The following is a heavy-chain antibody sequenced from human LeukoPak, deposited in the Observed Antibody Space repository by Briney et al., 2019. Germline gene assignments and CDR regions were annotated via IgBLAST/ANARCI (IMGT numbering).Heavy chain of an antibody. CDR1: GFTFSNSA. V-gene: IGHV3-64*02. CDR3: TRGRAISTSGWYDTFDY. Sequence: PGGSLRLSCAASGFTFSNSAMYWVRQAPGKGLEYVSVISTDGSRIYYADSVKGRFTISRDNSKNTLYLQMGSLRAEDMAVYYCTRGRAISTSGWYDTFDYWGQGALVTVSS. CDR2: ISTDGSRI. J-gene: IGHJ4*02. D-gene: IGHD6-19*01.